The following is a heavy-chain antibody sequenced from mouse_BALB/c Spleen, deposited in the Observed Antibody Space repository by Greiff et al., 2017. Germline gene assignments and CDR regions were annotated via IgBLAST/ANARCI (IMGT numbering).Heavy chain of an antibody. CDR2: ISRGSSYT. CDR3: TGDYDGNHWFAY. V-gene: IGHV5-6-4*01. D-gene: IGHD2-1*01. Sequence: EVKVVESGGGLVKPGGSLKLSCAASGFTFSSYTMSWVRQTPEKRLEWVATISRGSSYTYYPESVKGRFTISRDNAKNTLYLQMSSLKSEDTAMDYCTGDYDGNHWFAYWGQGTLVTVSA. CDR1: GFTFSSYT. J-gene: IGHJ3*01.